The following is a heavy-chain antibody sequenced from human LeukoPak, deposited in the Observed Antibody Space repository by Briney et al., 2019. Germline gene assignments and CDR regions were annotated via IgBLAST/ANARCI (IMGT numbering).Heavy chain of an antibody. V-gene: IGHV4-39*01. Sequence: SETLSLTCTVSGGSISSNDYYWGWIRQPPGKGLEWIGSIYYSGSTYYNPSLQSRVTKSIDTSKNQFSLKLSSVTAADTAVYYCARQTSIYNSGWHFDYWGQGTLVTVSA. CDR1: GGSISSNDYY. CDR3: ARQTSIYNSGWHFDY. CDR2: IYYSGST. J-gene: IGHJ4*02. D-gene: IGHD5-12*01.